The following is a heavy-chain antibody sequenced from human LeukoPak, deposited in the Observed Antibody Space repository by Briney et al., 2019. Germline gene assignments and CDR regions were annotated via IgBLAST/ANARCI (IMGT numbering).Heavy chain of an antibody. D-gene: IGHD3-10*01. V-gene: IGHV3-66*01. CDR2: IYSGGST. CDR3: ARARMVRGVTFDY. Sequence: SGGSLRLSCAASGFTVSSNYMSWVRQAPGKRLEWVSVIYSGGSTYYADSVKGRFTISRDNSKNTLYLQMSSLRAEDTAVYYCARARMVRGVTFDYWGQGTLVTVSS. CDR1: GFTVSSNY. J-gene: IGHJ4*02.